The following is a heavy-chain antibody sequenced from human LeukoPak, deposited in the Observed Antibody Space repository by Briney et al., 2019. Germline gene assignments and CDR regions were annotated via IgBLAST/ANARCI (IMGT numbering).Heavy chain of an antibody. V-gene: IGHV4-34*01. J-gene: IGHJ4*02. CDR1: GGSFSGYY. CDR2: INHSGST. Sequence: SETMSLTCAVYGGSFSGYYWSWIRQPPGKWLEWIGEINHSGSTNYNPSLESRVTISVDTSKNQFSLKLSSVTAADTAVYYCARGRLGSSWYRPLDYWGQGTLVTVSS. CDR3: ARGRLGSSWYRPLDY. D-gene: IGHD6-13*01.